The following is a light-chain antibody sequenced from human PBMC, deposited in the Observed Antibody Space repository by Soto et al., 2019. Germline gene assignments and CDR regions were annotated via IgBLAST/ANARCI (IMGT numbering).Light chain of an antibody. J-gene: IGKJ4*01. Sequence: DIQLTQSPSTLSASVGERVTITCRASQTVNTWLAWYQHKPGKAPKLLIYDASVLETGVPSRFSGFSSGTEFTLTICSLQPDDFATYFCQQYNSYSPEGLTFGGGTKVEI. V-gene: IGKV1-5*01. CDR2: DAS. CDR3: QQYNSYSPEGLT. CDR1: QTVNTW.